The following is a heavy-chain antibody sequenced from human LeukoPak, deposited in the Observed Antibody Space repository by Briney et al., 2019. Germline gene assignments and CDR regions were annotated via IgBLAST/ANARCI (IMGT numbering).Heavy chain of an antibody. D-gene: IGHD2-15*01. CDR3: AKRGVHCSGGTCYSYYFDY. Sequence: GGSLRLSCVASGFTFRSYGMSWVRQAPGKGLEWVSAISGSGGSTYYADSVKGRFTISRDNSKNTLYLQMNSLRAEDTAVYYCAKRGVHCSGGTCYSYYFDYWGQGILVTGSS. J-gene: IGHJ4*02. CDR1: GFTFRSYG. CDR2: ISGSGGST. V-gene: IGHV3-23*01.